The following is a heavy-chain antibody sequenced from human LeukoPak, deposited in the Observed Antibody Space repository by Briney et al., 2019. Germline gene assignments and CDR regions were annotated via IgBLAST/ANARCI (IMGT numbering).Heavy chain of an antibody. CDR2: ISYDGSNK. J-gene: IGHJ4*02. D-gene: IGHD6-13*01. CDR3: AKVDSSSWYYFDY. V-gene: IGHV3-30*18. CDR1: GFTFSSYG. Sequence: GGSLRLSCAASGFTFSSYGMHWVRQAPGKGLEWVAVISYDGSNKYYADSVKGRFTISRDNSKDTLYLQMNSLRAEDTAVYYCAKVDSSSWYYFDYWGQGTLVTVSS.